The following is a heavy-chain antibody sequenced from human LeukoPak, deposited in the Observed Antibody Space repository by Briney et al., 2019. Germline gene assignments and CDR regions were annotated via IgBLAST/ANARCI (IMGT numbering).Heavy chain of an antibody. V-gene: IGHV1-2*02. D-gene: IGHD2-15*01. CDR1: GYTFTGYY. CDR3: ATTMGLSGPLGYCSGGSCYSGTP. CDR2: INPNSGGT. J-gene: IGHJ5*02. Sequence: GASVKVSCKASGYTFTGYYMHWVRQAPGQGLEWMGWINPNSGGTNYAQKFQGRVTMTRDTSISSAYMELSRLRSDDTAVYYCATTMGLSGPLGYCSGGSCYSGTPWGQGTLVTVSS.